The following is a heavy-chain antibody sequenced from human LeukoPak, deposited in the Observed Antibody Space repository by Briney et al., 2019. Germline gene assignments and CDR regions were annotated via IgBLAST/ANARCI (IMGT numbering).Heavy chain of an antibody. CDR3: VMDMDV. J-gene: IGHJ6*02. CDR1: GFTFSSYS. CDR2: ISSSSRYM. Sequence: GGSLRLSCAASGFTFSSYSTNWVRLAPGKGLEWVSSISSSSRYMYYADSVKGRFTISRDNAKNSLYLQMNSLRAEDTAVYYCVMDMDVWGQGTTVTVSS. V-gene: IGHV3-21*04.